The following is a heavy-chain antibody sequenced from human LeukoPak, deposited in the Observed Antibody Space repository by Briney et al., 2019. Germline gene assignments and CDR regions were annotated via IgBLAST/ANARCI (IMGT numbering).Heavy chain of an antibody. D-gene: IGHD1-26*01. Sequence: NTSETLSLTCTVSGGSISSGGYSWSWIRQHPGKGLEWIGYIYYSGSTYYNPSLKSRVTISVDTSKNQFSLKLSSVTAADTAVYYCARAWERYYFDYWGQGTLVTVSS. CDR1: GGSISSGGYS. CDR3: ARAWERYYFDY. V-gene: IGHV4-31*03. CDR2: IYYSGST. J-gene: IGHJ4*02.